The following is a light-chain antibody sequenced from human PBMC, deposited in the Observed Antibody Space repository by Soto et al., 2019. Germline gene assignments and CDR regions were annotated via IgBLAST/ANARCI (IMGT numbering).Light chain of an antibody. J-gene: IGLJ2*01. CDR1: SSNIGAGYD. CDR3: QSYDSSLSGRVV. Sequence: QALVTQPPSVSGTPGQRVTISCTGSSSNIGAGYDVHWYQQLPGTAPKLLIYGNSNRPSGVPDRFSGSKSGTSASLAITGLQAEDEADYYCQSYDSSLSGRVVFGGGTKLTV. CDR2: GNS. V-gene: IGLV1-40*01.